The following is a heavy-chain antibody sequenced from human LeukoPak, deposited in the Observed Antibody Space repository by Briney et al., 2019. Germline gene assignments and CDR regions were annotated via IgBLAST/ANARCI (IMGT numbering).Heavy chain of an antibody. J-gene: IGHJ5*02. D-gene: IGHD2/OR15-2a*01. V-gene: IGHV4-59*01. CDR3: ATSLGFFPRFDP. Sequence: LETLSLTCTVSGGSISGYYWSWIRQTPGKGLEWIGYMFHSGSAKYNPSLESRVTISVDTSNKQFSLILRSVTSADTAVYYCATSLGFFPRFDPWGQGILVTVSS. CDR1: GGSISGYY. CDR2: MFHSGSA.